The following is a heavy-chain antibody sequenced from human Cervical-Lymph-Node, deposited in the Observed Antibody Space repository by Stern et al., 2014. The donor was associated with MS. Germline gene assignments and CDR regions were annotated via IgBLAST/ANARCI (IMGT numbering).Heavy chain of an antibody. CDR2: IIPIFGTA. D-gene: IGHD6-19*01. V-gene: IGHV1-69*01. CDR3: ARVTGYSSGWYYYYYGMDV. CDR1: GGTFSSYA. J-gene: IGHJ6*02. Sequence: QVQLVEAGAEVKKPGSSVKVSCKASGGTFSSYAISWARQAPGQGLECMGGIIPIFGTANYAQKFQGRVTTTADESTSTACMELSSLRSEDTAVYYCARVTGYSSGWYYYYYGMDVWGQGTTVTVSS.